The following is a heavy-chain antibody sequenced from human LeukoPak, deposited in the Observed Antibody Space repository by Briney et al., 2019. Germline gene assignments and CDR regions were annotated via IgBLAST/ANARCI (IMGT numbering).Heavy chain of an antibody. Sequence: PGGSLRLSCAASGFTFSSYSMNWVRQAPGKGLEWVSYISSSSSTIYYADSVKGRFTISRDNAKYSLYLQMNSLRDEDTAVYYCASVYYDSSGYYYYYYYGMDVWGQGTTVTVSS. J-gene: IGHJ6*02. D-gene: IGHD3-22*01. CDR2: ISSSSSTI. CDR1: GFTFSSYS. V-gene: IGHV3-48*02. CDR3: ASVYYDSSGYYYYYYYGMDV.